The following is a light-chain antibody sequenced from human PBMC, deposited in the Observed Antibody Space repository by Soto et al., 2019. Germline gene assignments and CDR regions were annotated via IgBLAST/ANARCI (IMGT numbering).Light chain of an antibody. CDR2: AAS. CDR3: QESISAPLT. V-gene: IGKV1-39*01. J-gene: IGKJ4*01. CDR1: QTINNY. Sequence: DLQMTQSPSSLSASVGDRVTITCRASQTINNYLNWYQQKPGKAPKLLIYAASSLQSGVPSRFSGSGYGTDFTLTISSLQPEDSATYFCQESISAPLTFGGGTKVEVK.